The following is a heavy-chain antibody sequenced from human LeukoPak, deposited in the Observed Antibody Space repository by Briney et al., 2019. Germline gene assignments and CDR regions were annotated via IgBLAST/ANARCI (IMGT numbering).Heavy chain of an antibody. V-gene: IGHV3-11*04. CDR3: ASIGYCSSTSCIDAFDI. CDR1: GFTFSDYY. CDR2: FSSSGSTI. D-gene: IGHD2-2*01. Sequence: GGSLRLSCAASGFTFSDYYMSWIRQAPGKGLEWVSYFSSSGSTIYYADSVKGRFTISRDNAKNSLYLQMNSLRAEDTAVYYCASIGYCSSTSCIDAFDIWGQGTMVTVSS. J-gene: IGHJ3*02.